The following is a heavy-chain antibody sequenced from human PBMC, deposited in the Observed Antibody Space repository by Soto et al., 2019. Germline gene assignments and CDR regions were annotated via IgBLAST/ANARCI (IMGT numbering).Heavy chain of an antibody. CDR1: GFSFSNYA. V-gene: IGHV3-30*18. CDR2: ILYDETNQ. J-gene: IGHJ3*01. CDR3: AKRRVSASGTLGALDF. D-gene: IGHD6-13*01. Sequence: QVQLVESGGGVVQPGRSLRLSCAGSGFSFSNYAMHWVRQAPGKGLEWVALILYDETNQYYADSVKDRFTISRDNSKNTLYLQMNSLRPEDTAVYYCAKRRVSASGTLGALDFWGQGTMVTVSS.